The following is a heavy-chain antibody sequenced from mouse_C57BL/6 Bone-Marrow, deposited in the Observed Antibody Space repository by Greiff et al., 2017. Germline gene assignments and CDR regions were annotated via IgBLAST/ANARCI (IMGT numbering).Heavy chain of an antibody. J-gene: IGHJ3*01. Sequence: QVQLQQSGPGLVQPSQSLSITCTVSGFSLTSYGVHWVRQSPGKGLEWLGVIWSGGSTDYNAAFISRLSISKDNSKSQVFFKMNSLQADDTAIYYCARNYATTVVGGFAYWGQGTLVTVSA. D-gene: IGHD1-1*01. CDR1: GFSLTSYG. V-gene: IGHV2-2*01. CDR3: ARNYATTVVGGFAY. CDR2: IWSGGST.